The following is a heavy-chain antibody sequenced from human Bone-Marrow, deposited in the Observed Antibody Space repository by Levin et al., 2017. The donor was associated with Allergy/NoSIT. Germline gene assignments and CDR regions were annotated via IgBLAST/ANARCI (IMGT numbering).Heavy chain of an antibody. CDR2: VSGDGHYI. V-gene: IGHV3-21*01. D-gene: IGHD4/OR15-4a*01. CDR1: GFNFSAYD. Sequence: PGGSLRLSCAASGFNFSAYDMNWVRQPPGQGLEWVSAVSGDGHYIYYADSVKGRFSISRDNAKNSLYLQLSSLRAEDTAVYFCAKDVGAGFYLIDKWGQGTLVTVSS. J-gene: IGHJ4*02. CDR3: AKDVGAGFYLIDK.